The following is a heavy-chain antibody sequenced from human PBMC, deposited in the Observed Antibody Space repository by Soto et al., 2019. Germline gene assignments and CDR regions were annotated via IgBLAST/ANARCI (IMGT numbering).Heavy chain of an antibody. Sequence: GASVKVSCKASGYTFTNYGISWVRQAPGQGLEWMGWISGYNGNTNYAQKLQGRVTMTTDTSTSTAYMELRSLRSDDTAVYYCARDLAYCGGDCYRDTFDLWGQGTMVTVS. CDR3: ARDLAYCGGDCYRDTFDL. V-gene: IGHV1-18*01. CDR2: ISGYNGNT. D-gene: IGHD2-21*02. J-gene: IGHJ3*01. CDR1: GYTFTNYG.